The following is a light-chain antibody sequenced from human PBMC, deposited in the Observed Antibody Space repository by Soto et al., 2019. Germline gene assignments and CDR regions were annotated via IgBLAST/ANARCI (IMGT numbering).Light chain of an antibody. CDR3: QQTYSIPKT. V-gene: IGKV1-39*01. CDR1: XXINNY. CDR2: ATS. J-gene: IGKJ5*01. Sequence: SPSSLPASVXXXXTFTXXXXXXINNYLNWYHQGPGNAPKLLIPATSSLQGGVPLRFSGSGSGTDFTLTISSLQAEDFATYYCQQTYSIPKTFGQGTRLENK.